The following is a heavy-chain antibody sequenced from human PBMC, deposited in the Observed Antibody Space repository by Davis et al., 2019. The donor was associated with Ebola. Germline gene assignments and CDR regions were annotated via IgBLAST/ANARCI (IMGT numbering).Heavy chain of an antibody. J-gene: IGHJ4*02. CDR2: IYHSGST. CDR3: ARANRIYSSSSH. CDR1: GGSISSSNW. V-gene: IGHV4-4*02. D-gene: IGHD6-6*01. Sequence: SETLSLTCAVSGGSISSSNWWSWVRQPPGKGLEWIGEIYHSGSTNYNPSLKSRVTISVDTSKNQFSLKLSSVTAADTAVYYCARANRIYSSSSHWGQGTLVTVSS.